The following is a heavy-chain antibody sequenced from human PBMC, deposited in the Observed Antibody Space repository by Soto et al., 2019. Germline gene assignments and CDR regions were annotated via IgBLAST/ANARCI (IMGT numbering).Heavy chain of an antibody. CDR3: AKNGQPSYYYYGLDV. J-gene: IGHJ6*02. CDR1: GYTFTRYG. D-gene: IGHD2-8*01. Sequence: QGHLVQSGAEVNKPGASVKVSCEASGYTFTRYGISWVRQAPGQGLEWMGWISGYNGDTNYAQNLQDRVTMTIDTSTNTAYMELRSLTSDDTAVYYCAKNGQPSYYYYGLDVWGQGTTVTVSS. CDR2: ISGYNGDT. V-gene: IGHV1-18*01.